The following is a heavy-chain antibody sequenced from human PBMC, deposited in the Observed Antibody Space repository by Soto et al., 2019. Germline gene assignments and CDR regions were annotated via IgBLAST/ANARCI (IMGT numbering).Heavy chain of an antibody. CDR3: STRAPEGFDP. CDR1: GGSISSYY. V-gene: IGHV4-39*01. J-gene: IGHJ5*02. CDR2: VSYSGGT. Sequence: SVALSLPCTVYGGSISSYYWSSIRQPPGKGLEWIASVSYSGGTYYNPSLKSRVTISVDTSKKQFSLNLTSVTAADTAFYYCSTRAPEGFDPWGQGHQVSGSS.